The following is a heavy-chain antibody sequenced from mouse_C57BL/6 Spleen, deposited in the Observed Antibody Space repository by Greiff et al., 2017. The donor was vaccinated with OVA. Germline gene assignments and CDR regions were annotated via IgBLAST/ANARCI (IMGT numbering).Heavy chain of an antibody. D-gene: IGHD2-2*01. CDR1: GYTFTSYW. CDR3: ASTRVTTNYAMDY. CDR2: IDPSDSYT. J-gene: IGHJ4*01. V-gene: IGHV1-69*01. Sequence: QVQLQQPGAELVMPGASVKLSCKASGYTFTSYWMHWVKQRPGQGLEWIGEIDPSDSYTNYNQKFKGKSTLTVDKSSSTAYMQLSSLTSEDSAVYYCASTRVTTNYAMDYWGQGTSVTVSS.